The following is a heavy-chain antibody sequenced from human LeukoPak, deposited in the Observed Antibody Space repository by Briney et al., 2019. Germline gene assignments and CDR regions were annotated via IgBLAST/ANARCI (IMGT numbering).Heavy chain of an antibody. Sequence: GGSLRLSCAASGFTVSSNYMSWVRQAPGKGLEWVSIIYSGDSTYYADSVRGRFTISSDNSKNTLYFQMNSLRAEEPAVFYFAKSGGTIYGRQNYFDYWGQGTLVTVSS. CDR3: AKSGGTIYGRQNYFDY. CDR2: IYSGDST. D-gene: IGHD3-3*01. CDR1: GFTVSSNY. V-gene: IGHV3-53*01. J-gene: IGHJ4*02.